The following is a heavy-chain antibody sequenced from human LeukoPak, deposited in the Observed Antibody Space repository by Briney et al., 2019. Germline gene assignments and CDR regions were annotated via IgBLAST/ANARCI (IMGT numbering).Heavy chain of an antibody. CDR1: GGSISSYC. CDR3: ARDRGSDGSDQLDP. Sequence: SETLSLTCTVSGGSISSYCWIWIRQPAGKGLEWIGRICSSGSTIYNPSLKSRVTVSLDMSNNQFSLKLSSVTDADTAVYYCARDRGSDGSDQLDPWGQGTLVTVSS. J-gene: IGHJ5*02. D-gene: IGHD3-10*01. V-gene: IGHV4-4*07. CDR2: ICSSGST.